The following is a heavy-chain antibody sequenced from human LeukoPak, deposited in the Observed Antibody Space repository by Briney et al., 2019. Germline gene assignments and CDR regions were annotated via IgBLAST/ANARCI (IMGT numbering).Heavy chain of an antibody. CDR1: GGSISSYY. V-gene: IGHV4-59*08. Sequence: KTSETLSLTCTVSGGSISSYYWSWIRQPPGKGPEWIGYIYYSGSTNYNPSLKSRVTISVDTSKNQFSLKLSSVTAADTAVYYCARTNYDYVWGSYRYRYYFDYWGQGTLVTVSS. D-gene: IGHD3-16*02. CDR2: IYYSGST. CDR3: ARTNYDYVWGSYRYRYYFDY. J-gene: IGHJ4*02.